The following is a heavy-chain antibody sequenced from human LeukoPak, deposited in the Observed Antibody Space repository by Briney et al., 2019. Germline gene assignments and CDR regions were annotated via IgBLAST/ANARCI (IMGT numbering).Heavy chain of an antibody. V-gene: IGHV3-30-3*01. J-gene: IGHJ4*02. Sequence: PGRSLRLSCAASGFTFSSYAMHWVRPAPGKGLEWVAVISYDGSNKYYADSVKGRFTISRDNSKNTLYLQMNSLRAEDTAVYYCARVASSSWYYFDYWGQGTLVTVSS. CDR3: ARVASSSWYYFDY. CDR1: GFTFSSYA. CDR2: ISYDGSNK. D-gene: IGHD6-13*01.